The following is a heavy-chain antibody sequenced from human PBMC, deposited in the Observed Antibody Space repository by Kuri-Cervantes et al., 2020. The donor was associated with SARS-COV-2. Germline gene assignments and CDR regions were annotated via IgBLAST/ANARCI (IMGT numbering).Heavy chain of an antibody. CDR1: GYTFTDYY. D-gene: IGHD3-3*01. J-gene: IGHJ5*02. V-gene: IGHV1-2*02. CDR3: VREGAIFGANWFDP. CDR2: INPNSGGT. Sequence: ASVKVSCKASGYTFTDYYMHWVRQAPGQGLEWMGWINPNSGGTNYAQKFQGRVTMTRNTSISTAYMELSSLRSEDTAVYYCVREGAIFGANWFDPWGQGTPVTVSS.